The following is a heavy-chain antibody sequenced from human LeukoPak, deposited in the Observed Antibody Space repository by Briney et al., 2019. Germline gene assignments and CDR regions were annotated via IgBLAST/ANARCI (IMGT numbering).Heavy chain of an antibody. V-gene: IGHV4-4*02. CDR2: IYHGGST. J-gene: IGHJ5*02. CDR3: ARDAAYPYCSSTSCYENWFDP. CDR1: GGSISSSNW. D-gene: IGHD2-2*01. Sequence: SETLSLTCAVSGGSISSSNWWSWVRPPPGKGLEWIEEIYHGGSTNYNQSLKSRVTISVDKSKNQFSLKLSSVTAADTAVYYCARDAAYPYCSSTSCYENWFDPWGQGTLVTVSS.